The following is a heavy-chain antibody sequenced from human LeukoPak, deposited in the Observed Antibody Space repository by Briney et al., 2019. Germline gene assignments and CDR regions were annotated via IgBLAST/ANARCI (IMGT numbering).Heavy chain of an antibody. CDR3: AKTFYYDSSGNVEAFDI. D-gene: IGHD3-22*01. J-gene: IGHJ3*02. CDR1: GFTFSSYG. Sequence: PGGSLRLSCAASGFTFSSYGMHWVRQAPGKGLEWVAFIRYDGSNKYYADSVKGRFTISRDNSKNTLYLQMNSLRAEDTAVYYCAKTFYYDSSGNVEAFDIWGQGTMVTVS. CDR2: IRYDGSNK. V-gene: IGHV3-30*02.